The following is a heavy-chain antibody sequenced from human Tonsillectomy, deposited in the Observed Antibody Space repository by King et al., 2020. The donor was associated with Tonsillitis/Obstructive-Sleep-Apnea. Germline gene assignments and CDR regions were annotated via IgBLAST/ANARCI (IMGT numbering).Heavy chain of an antibody. J-gene: IGHJ4*02. V-gene: IGHV4-59*01. D-gene: IGHD3-3*01. CDR3: AGSKGSGSYFDY. Sequence: VQLQESGPGLVKPSETLSLTCTVSGDSINSYYWSWIRQPPGKGLEWIGYISYSGNTNYNPSLKSRVTISIDTSKNQFSLKLRYVTASDTAVYYCAGSKGSGSYFDYGGQGTLATVS. CDR2: ISYSGNT. CDR1: GDSINSYY.